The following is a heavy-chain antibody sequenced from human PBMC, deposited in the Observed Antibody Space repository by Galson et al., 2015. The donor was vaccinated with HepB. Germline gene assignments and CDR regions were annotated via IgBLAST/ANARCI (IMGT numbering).Heavy chain of an antibody. J-gene: IGHJ6*02. Sequence: SLRLSCAASGFTFSSYAMHWVRQAPGKGLEWVAVISYDGSNKYYADSVKGRFTISRDNSKNTLYLQMNSLRAEDTDVYYCARPVRGGSCCGRVWGMDVWGQGTTVTVSS. V-gene: IGHV3-30-3*01. CDR1: GFTFSSYA. D-gene: IGHD2-15*01. CDR2: ISYDGSNK. CDR3: ARPVRGGSCCGRVWGMDV.